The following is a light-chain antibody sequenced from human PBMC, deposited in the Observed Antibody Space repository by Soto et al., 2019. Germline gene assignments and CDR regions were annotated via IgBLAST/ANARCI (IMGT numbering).Light chain of an antibody. V-gene: IGKV1-33*01. CDR3: QQYDNLLFT. CDR1: HDISNY. CDR2: DAS. J-gene: IGKJ3*01. Sequence: DIQMTQSPSSLSASVGDRVTITCQASHDISNYLNWHQQKPGQAPKLLIYDASNLETGVPSRFSGSGSGTDFTFTISSLQPEDFATYYCQQYDNLLFTFGPGTKVDIK.